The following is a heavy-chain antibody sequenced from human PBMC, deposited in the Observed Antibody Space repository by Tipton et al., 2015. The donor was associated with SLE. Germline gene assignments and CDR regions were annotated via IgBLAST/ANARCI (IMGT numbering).Heavy chain of an antibody. Sequence: LRLSCAVYGGSFRGYYWSWIRQPPGKGLEWIGEVYPSGNTTYNPSFKSRVTISADMSKNQFSLNLSSVTAADTAMYYCARGIRKEKLGTSGPLGYWGQGTLVTVSS. D-gene: IGHD7-27*01. J-gene: IGHJ4*02. CDR2: VYPSGNT. V-gene: IGHV4-34*01. CDR1: GGSFRGYY. CDR3: ARGIRKEKLGTSGPLGY.